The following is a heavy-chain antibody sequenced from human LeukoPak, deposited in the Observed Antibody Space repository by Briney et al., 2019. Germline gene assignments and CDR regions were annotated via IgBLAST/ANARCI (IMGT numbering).Heavy chain of an antibody. V-gene: IGHV1-46*01. Sequence: ASVKVSCKASGYTFTSYYMHWVRQAPGQGLEWMGIINPSGGSTSYAQKFQGRVIMTRDMSTSTVYMELSSLRSEDTAVYYCAREAVTIFALVRTQTAKGPHRFDPWGQGTLVTVSS. D-gene: IGHD3-3*01. CDR1: GYTFTSYY. CDR3: AREAVTIFALVRTQTAKGPHRFDP. CDR2: INPSGGST. J-gene: IGHJ5*02.